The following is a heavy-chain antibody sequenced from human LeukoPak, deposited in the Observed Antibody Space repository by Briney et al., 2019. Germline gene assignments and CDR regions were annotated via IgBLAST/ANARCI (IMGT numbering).Heavy chain of an antibody. CDR1: GFTFSTYS. CDR2: ISSSGDYI. V-gene: IGHV3-21*04. CDR3: TRDSQGSRTYSVDY. Sequence: PGRSLRLSCAASGFTFSTYSMNWVRQASGKGLEWVSSISSSGDYIHYADSLKGRFTISRDNAKNSLYLQMNSLRAEDTAVYYCTRDSQGSRTYSVDYWGQGTLVTVSS. J-gene: IGHJ4*02. D-gene: IGHD2-15*01.